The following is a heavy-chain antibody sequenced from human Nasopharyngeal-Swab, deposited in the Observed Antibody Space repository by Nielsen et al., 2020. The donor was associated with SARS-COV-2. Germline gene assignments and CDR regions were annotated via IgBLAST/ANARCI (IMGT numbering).Heavy chain of an antibody. Sequence: LRLSCTVSGGSISSGGYYWSWIRQHPGKGLEWIGYIYYSGSTYYNPSLKSRVTISVDTSKNQFSLKLSSVTAADTAVYYCAREGVPAAIPYYYYGMDVWGQGTTVTVSS. V-gene: IGHV4-31*03. J-gene: IGHJ6*02. D-gene: IGHD2-2*01. CDR1: GGSISSGGYY. CDR2: IYYSGST. CDR3: AREGVPAAIPYYYYGMDV.